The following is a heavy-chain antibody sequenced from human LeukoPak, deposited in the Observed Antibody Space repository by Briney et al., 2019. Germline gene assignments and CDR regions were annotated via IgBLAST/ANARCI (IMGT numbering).Heavy chain of an antibody. V-gene: IGHV3-11*04. CDR2: ISSPSGGNI. CDR1: GFTFSDYY. CDR3: ARGAYCRTVSCYGVLNWFDP. J-gene: IGHJ5*02. Sequence: GGSLRLSCVASGFTFSDYYMSWIRQTPGKGLEWVSSISSPSGGNIHYADSVKGRFTVSRDNAKNSLSLQMGSLRAEDTAVYFCARGAYCRTVSCYGVLNWFDPWGQGTLVIVSS. D-gene: IGHD2-21*01.